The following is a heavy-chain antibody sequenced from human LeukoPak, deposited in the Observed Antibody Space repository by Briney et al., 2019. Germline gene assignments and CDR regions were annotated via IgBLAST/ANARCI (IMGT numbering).Heavy chain of an antibody. CDR2: IYSGGST. D-gene: IGHD3-22*01. CDR3: ASSYYDSSDY. CDR1: GFTVSSNY. V-gene: IGHV3-53*01. J-gene: IGHJ4*02. Sequence: GGSLRLSCAASGFTVSSNYMSWVRQAPGKGLEWVSVIYSGGSTYYADSVKGRFTISRDNSKNTLYLQMNSLRVEDTAVYYCASSYYDSSDYWGQGTLVTVSS.